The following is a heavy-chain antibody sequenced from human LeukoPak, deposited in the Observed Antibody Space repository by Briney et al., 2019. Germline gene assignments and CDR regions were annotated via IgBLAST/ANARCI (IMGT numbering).Heavy chain of an antibody. J-gene: IGHJ4*02. Sequence: GGSLRLSCAASGFSVSNNYMRWVRQAPGKGLEWVSAISGSGGNTYYADSVKGRFTISRDNSKNTLYLQMNSLRAEDTAVYYCARRYCSGGSCYFDYWGRGTLVTVSS. CDR3: ARRYCSGGSCYFDY. CDR2: ISGSGGNT. V-gene: IGHV3-23*01. CDR1: GFSVSNNY. D-gene: IGHD2-15*01.